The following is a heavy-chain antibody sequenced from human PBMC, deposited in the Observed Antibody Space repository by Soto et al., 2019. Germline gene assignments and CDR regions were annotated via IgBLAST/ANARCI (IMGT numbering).Heavy chain of an antibody. D-gene: IGHD6-6*01. CDR3: ARRSSSSLGSLFDP. CDR2: MYYTGNK. Sequence: SATQSHTWRVSGRSISSSTYYWDWIRQPPGKGLEWIGAMYYTGNKNYNPSLESRVTMSVDTSKNQFSLKLSSVTPTDTAVYYCARRSSSSLGSLFDPWGRGILVTCSS. CDR1: GRSISSSTYY. J-gene: IGHJ5*02. V-gene: IGHV4-39*01.